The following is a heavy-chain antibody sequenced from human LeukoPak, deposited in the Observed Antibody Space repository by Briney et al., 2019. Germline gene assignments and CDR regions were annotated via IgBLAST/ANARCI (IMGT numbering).Heavy chain of an antibody. CDR1: GYTFTSYD. D-gene: IGHD2-15*01. CDR3: ARGRWDIVVVVAATPHYYFDY. Sequence: ASVKVSCKASGYTFTSYDINWVRQATGQGLEWMGWMNPNSGNTGYAQKFQDRVTMIRNTSISTAYMELSSLRSEDTAVYYCARGRWDIVVVVAATPHYYFDYWGQGTLVTVSS. CDR2: MNPNSGNT. V-gene: IGHV1-8*01. J-gene: IGHJ4*02.